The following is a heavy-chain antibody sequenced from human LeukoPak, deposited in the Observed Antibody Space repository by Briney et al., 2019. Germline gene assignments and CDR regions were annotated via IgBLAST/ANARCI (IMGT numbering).Heavy chain of an antibody. J-gene: IGHJ3*02. Sequence: KTGGSLRLSCAASGFTFDDYAMPWVRQAPGKGLEWVSGISWNSGSIGYADSVKGRFTISRDNAKNSLYLQMNSLRAEDTALYYCAKDTTLYSSSSGAFDIWGQGTMVTVSS. CDR3: AKDTTLYSSSSGAFDI. V-gene: IGHV3-9*01. CDR2: ISWNSGSI. CDR1: GFTFDDYA. D-gene: IGHD6-6*01.